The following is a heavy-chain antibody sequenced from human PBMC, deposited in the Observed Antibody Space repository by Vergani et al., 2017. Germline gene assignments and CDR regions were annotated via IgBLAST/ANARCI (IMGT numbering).Heavy chain of an antibody. V-gene: IGHV7-4-1*02. D-gene: IGHD6-13*01. Sequence: QVQLVQSGSELKKPGASVKVSCKASGYTFTSYAMNWVRQAPGQGLEWMGWINTNTGNPTYAQGFTGRFVFSLDTSVSTAYLQISSLKAEDTAVYYCAREFLVYXSSWSLYYYYGMDVWGQGTTVTVSS. CDR2: INTNTGNP. CDR1: GYTFTSYA. J-gene: IGHJ6*02. CDR3: AREFLVYXSSWSLYYYYGMDV.